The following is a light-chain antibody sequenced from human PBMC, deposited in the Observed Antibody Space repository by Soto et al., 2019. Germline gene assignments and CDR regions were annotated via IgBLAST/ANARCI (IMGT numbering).Light chain of an antibody. V-gene: IGLV2-23*01. J-gene: IGLJ1*01. CDR1: SSDVGKYNL. Sequence: QSPLTQPASVSVSPRQSITMSCTGTSSDVGKYNLVSWYQQHPGKAPKVMILQGYKRPSGVSNRFYGSKFGNTASLTISGLQAEDEAEYYCCAYAATYTYVFGTGTKVTVL. CDR2: QGY. CDR3: CAYAATYTYV.